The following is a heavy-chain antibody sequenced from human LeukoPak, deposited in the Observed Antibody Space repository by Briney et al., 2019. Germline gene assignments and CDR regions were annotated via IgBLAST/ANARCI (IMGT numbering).Heavy chain of an antibody. D-gene: IGHD1-14*01. CDR1: GYSFTSNY. CDR2: IYPRDGST. V-gene: IGHV1-46*01. CDR3: ARWDATRTFDAFDI. Sequence: GASVKVSCKASGYSFTSNYIHWVRQAPGQGLEWMGMIYPRDGSTSYAQKFQGRVTMTTDTSTSTAYMELRSLRSDDTAVYYCARWDATRTFDAFDIWGQGTMVTVSS. J-gene: IGHJ3*02.